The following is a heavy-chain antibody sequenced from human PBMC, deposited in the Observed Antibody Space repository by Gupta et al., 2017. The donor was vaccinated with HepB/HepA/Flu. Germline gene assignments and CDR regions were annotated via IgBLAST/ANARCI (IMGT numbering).Heavy chain of an antibody. V-gene: IGHV3-33*01. Sequence: QVQLVESGGGVVQPGRSLRLSCAASGFTFSSYGMHWVRQAQGKGLEWGAVIWYDGSNKYYADSVKGRFTISRDNSKNTLYLQMNSLRAEDTAVYYCARVIVVVPAVRRNSSITGTTLYYYYYMDVWGKGTTVTVSS. CDR1: GFTFSSYG. D-gene: IGHD2-2*01. CDR2: IWYDGSNK. CDR3: ARVIVVVPAVRRNSSITGTTLYYYYYMDV. J-gene: IGHJ6*03.